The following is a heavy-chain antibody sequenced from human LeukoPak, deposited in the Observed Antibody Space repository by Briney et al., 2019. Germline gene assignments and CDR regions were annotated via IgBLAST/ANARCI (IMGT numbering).Heavy chain of an antibody. CDR2: IKSDGKT. CDR1: GFTFSRYW. CDR3: ARAPSEVGGYYPEYFRH. V-gene: IGHV3-74*01. Sequence: PGGSLRLSCEASGFTFSRYWMHWVRQAPGKGGVWVSRIKSDGKTNYADSVKGRFTISRDNAKNTVSLQMDSLRAEDTGVYYCARAPSEVGGYYPEYFRHWGQGTLVTVSS. J-gene: IGHJ1*01. D-gene: IGHD3-22*01.